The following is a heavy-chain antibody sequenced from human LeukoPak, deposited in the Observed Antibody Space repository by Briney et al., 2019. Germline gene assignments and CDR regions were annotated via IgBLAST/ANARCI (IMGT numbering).Heavy chain of an antibody. J-gene: IGHJ6*03. V-gene: IGHV4-31*03. CDR2: IYYSGST. Sequence: PSETLSLTCTVSGGSISNGGYYWSWIRQHPGKGLEWIGYIYYSGSTYYNPSLNSRVTISVDTSENQFSLKLSSVTAADTAVYHCARVDGDYGDYYYYMDVWGKGTTVTVSS. CDR1: GGSISNGGYY. D-gene: IGHD4-17*01. CDR3: ARVDGDYGDYYYYMDV.